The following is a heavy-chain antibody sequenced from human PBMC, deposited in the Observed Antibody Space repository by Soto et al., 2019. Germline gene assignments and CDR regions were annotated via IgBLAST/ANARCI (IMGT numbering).Heavy chain of an antibody. Sequence: ASVKVSCKASGYTFTSYGISWVRQAPGQGLEWMGWISAYNGNTNYAQKLQGRVTMTTDTSTSTAYMELRSLRSDDTAVYYCARGAYSNYGFLGAIYDYWGRGTLVTVSS. CDR2: ISAYNGNT. J-gene: IGHJ4*02. CDR3: ARGAYSNYGFLGAIYDY. D-gene: IGHD4-4*01. V-gene: IGHV1-18*04. CDR1: GYTFTSYG.